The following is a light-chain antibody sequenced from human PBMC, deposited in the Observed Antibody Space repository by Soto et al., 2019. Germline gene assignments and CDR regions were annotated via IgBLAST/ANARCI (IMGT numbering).Light chain of an antibody. CDR1: SSDVGGYNY. V-gene: IGLV2-14*03. J-gene: IGLJ3*02. CDR3: SSYLSSSPVM. Sequence: QSVLTQPASVSGSPGQSITISCTGTSSDVGGYNYVSWYQQHPGKAPKLMIYAVSNRPSGVSHRFSGSKSGNTASLTISGLQSEDEADYYCSSYLSSSPVMFGGGTKLTVL. CDR2: AVS.